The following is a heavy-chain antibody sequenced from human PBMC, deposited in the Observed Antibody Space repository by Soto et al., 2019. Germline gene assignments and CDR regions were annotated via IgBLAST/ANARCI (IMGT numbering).Heavy chain of an antibody. D-gene: IGHD2-2*01. Sequence: GGSLRLSFAASGFTFSSYSMNWVRQAPGEGLEWVSYISSSSSTIYYADSVKGRFTISRDNAKNSLYLQMNSLRAEDTAVYYCARGRFKFHCSSTSCYAYFDYWGQGTLVTVSS. CDR1: GFTFSSYS. V-gene: IGHV3-48*01. J-gene: IGHJ4*02. CDR2: ISSSSSTI. CDR3: ARGRFKFHCSSTSCYAYFDY.